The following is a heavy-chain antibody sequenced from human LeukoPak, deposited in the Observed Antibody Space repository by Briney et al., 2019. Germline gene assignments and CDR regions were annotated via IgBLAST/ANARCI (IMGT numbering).Heavy chain of an antibody. V-gene: IGHV1-2*02. Sequence: ASVKVSCKASGYTFTGYYMHWVRQAPGQGLEWMGWINPNSGGTNYAQKFQGRVTMTRDTSISTAYMELSRLRSDDRAVYYCASEYCSSTSCYRALGYWGQGTLVAVSS. CDR1: GYTFTGYY. CDR3: ASEYCSSTSCYRALGY. J-gene: IGHJ4*02. CDR2: INPNSGGT. D-gene: IGHD2-2*01.